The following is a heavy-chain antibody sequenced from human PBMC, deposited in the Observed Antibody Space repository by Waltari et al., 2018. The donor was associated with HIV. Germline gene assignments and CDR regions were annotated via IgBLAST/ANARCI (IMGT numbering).Heavy chain of an antibody. J-gene: IGHJ4*02. Sequence: QVQLVQSGAEVKKPGASVKVSCKASGYTFSNYGISWVRQAPGQGLEWMGWISADNGNTNYAEDLQGRVTMTTDPSTTTAYLRLRSLRSDDTAVYYCGRVNGQEVGGSRYWGQGTLVTVSS. CDR2: ISADNGNT. V-gene: IGHV1-18*01. CDR3: GRVNGQEVGGSRY. D-gene: IGHD1-26*01. CDR1: GYTFSNYG.